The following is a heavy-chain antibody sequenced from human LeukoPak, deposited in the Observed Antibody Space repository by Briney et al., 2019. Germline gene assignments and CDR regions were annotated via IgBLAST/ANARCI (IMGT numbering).Heavy chain of an antibody. CDR1: GGSISSSSYY. Sequence: SETLSLTCIVPGGSISSSSYYWAWIRQSPGKGLEWIGTFSSGGSAYYNPSLTSRVSISKDTSDNQFSLRLYSVTAADTAVYYCARKQTGTMYDVWGQGAQVTVSS. J-gene: IGHJ4*02. D-gene: IGHD1-7*01. CDR2: FSSGGSA. V-gene: IGHV4-39*07. CDR3: ARKQTGTMYDV.